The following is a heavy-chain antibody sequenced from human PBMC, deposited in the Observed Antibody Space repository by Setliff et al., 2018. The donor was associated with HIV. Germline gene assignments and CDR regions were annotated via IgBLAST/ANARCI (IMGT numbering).Heavy chain of an antibody. CDR2: IYPGDSDT. V-gene: IGHV5-51*01. CDR3: ARRAARSIFGVLPPPDWYFDL. CDR1: GYSFTNYW. D-gene: IGHD3-3*01. Sequence: PGESLKISCQGSGYSFTNYWIGWVRQMPGKGLEWMGIIYPGDSDTRYSPSFQGQVTISADKSISTAYLQWSSLKASDTAMYYCARRAARSIFGVLPPPDWYFDLWGRGTLVTVSS. J-gene: IGHJ2*01.